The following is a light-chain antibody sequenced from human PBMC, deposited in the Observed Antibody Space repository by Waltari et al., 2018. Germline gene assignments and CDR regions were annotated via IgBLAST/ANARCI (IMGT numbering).Light chain of an antibody. V-gene: IGKV3-15*01. CDR3: HQYYNTTWT. J-gene: IGKJ1*01. Sequence: EIVMTQSPATLSVSPGERATLSCRASQSVSSNLAWYQQKPGQAPRLLIYGASTRATGIPARFSGSGSGTEFTLTISSLQSEDVAVYYCHQYYNTTWTFGQGTKVEIK. CDR1: QSVSSN. CDR2: GAS.